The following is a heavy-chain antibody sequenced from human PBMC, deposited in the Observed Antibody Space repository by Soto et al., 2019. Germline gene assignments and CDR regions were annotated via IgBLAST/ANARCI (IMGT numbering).Heavy chain of an antibody. V-gene: IGHV3-9*01. J-gene: IGHJ4*02. D-gene: IGHD3-22*01. CDR2: ISWNSGSI. Sequence: SLRLCCAASGFTFDDYAMHWFRQAPGKGLEWVSGISWNSGSIGYADSVKGRFTISRDNAKNSLYLQMNSLRAEDTALYYCAKDISENYYDSSGSTLVYWGQGTLVTVSS. CDR3: AKDISENYYDSSGSTLVY. CDR1: GFTFDDYA.